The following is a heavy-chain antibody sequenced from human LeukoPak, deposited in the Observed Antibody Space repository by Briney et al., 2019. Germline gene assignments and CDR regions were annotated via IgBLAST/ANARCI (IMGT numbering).Heavy chain of an antibody. V-gene: IGHV5-51*01. Sequence: GEPLKISCKGSGYSFTNYWIGWVRQMPGKGLEWMGIIYPGDSDTRYSPSFQGQVTVSADKSISTAYLQWSSLKASDTAMYYCARGPYCSTASCLSPYYYYYMDVWGKGTTVTVSS. D-gene: IGHD2-2*01. CDR2: IYPGDSDT. CDR1: GYSFTNYW. CDR3: ARGPYCSTASCLSPYYYYYMDV. J-gene: IGHJ6*03.